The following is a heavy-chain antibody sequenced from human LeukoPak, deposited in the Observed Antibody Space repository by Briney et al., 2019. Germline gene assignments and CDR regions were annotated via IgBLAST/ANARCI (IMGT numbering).Heavy chain of an antibody. CDR1: GGSISSSSYS. D-gene: IGHD6-19*01. CDR2: ISYSGST. Sequence: PSETLSLTCTVSGGSISSSSYSWGWIRQPPGKWLEWIGSISYSGSTYYNPSLKSRVTISVDTSKNQFSLKLSSVTAADTAVYYCARRQGLGYSSGWYYFDYWGQGTLVTVSS. J-gene: IGHJ4*02. V-gene: IGHV4-39*07. CDR3: ARRQGLGYSSGWYYFDY.